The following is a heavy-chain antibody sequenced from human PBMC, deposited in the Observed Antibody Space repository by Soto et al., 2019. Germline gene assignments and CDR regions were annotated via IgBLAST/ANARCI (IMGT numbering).Heavy chain of an antibody. CDR1: VGSFSGYY. CDR2: INHSGST. D-gene: IGHD6-13*01. CDR3: ARVILPAAVSSAFFYGMDV. V-gene: IGHV4-34*01. J-gene: IGHJ6*02. Sequence: PETMSLTCAVYVGSFSGYYGSWIRQPPGRGLEWIGEINHSGSTNYNPSLKSRVTISVDTSKNQFSLKLSSVTAADTAVYYCARVILPAAVSSAFFYGMDVWGQGTTVTVSS.